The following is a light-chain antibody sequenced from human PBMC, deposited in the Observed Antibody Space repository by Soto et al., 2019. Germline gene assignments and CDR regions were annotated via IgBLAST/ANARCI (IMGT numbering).Light chain of an antibody. J-gene: IGKJ2*01. CDR2: KAS. Sequence: DVEMTQSPSTLPTSIGDRVTINCRASQNVSNWLAWYQQKPGKAPKLLIYKASRLESGVPSRFSASGSGTDFTLTINRLQSDDFATYFFQQYSKDSTFGQGTKLEIK. CDR1: QNVSNW. V-gene: IGKV1-5*03. CDR3: QQYSKDST.